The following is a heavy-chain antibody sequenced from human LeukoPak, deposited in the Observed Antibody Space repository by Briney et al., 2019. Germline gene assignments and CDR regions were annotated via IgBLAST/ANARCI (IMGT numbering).Heavy chain of an antibody. CDR2: ISYDGSNK. D-gene: IGHD3-22*01. CDR1: GFTFSSYD. CDR3: GTRYSDSSGYWYFDY. Sequence: GGSLRLSCAASGFTFSSYDMNWVRQAPGKGLEWVAVISYDGSNKYYVDSVKGRFTISRDNAKNSLYLQMNSLRAEDTAVYYCGTRYSDSSGYWYFDYWGQGTLVTVSS. J-gene: IGHJ4*02. V-gene: IGHV3-30*03.